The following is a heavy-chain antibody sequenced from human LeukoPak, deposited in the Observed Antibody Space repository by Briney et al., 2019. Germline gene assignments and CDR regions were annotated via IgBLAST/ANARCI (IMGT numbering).Heavy chain of an antibody. CDR3: ARHPTGYPNWFDS. J-gene: IGHJ5*01. D-gene: IGHD5-18*01. CDR1: GGSISGTAYN. CDR2: VHYSGTT. Sequence: SETLSLTCSVSGGSISGTAYNWGWIRQPPGKGLEWIATVHYSGTTYYNPSLKSRGTISVDTSKNQFSLKLTSVAAADTAVYYCARHPTGYPNWFDSWGQGTLVTVSS. V-gene: IGHV4-39*01.